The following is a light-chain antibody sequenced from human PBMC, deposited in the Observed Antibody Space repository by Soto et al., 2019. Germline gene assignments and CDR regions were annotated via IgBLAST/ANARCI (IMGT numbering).Light chain of an antibody. CDR1: QSVSSNL. V-gene: IGKV3-20*01. CDR2: GAS. Sequence: EIVLTQSPGTLSLSPGERATLSCRASQSVSSNLVAWYQQKPDQAPRLFIYGASSRATGIPDRFSGSGSGTDFTLTISRLEPEDFAVYYCQHYDYSTATFGQGTKVEIK. J-gene: IGKJ1*01. CDR3: QHYDYSTAT.